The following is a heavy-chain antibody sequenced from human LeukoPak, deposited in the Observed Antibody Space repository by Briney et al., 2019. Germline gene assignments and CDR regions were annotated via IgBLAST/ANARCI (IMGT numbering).Heavy chain of an antibody. V-gene: IGHV3-23*01. CDR2: ISGSGGST. CDR1: GFXXXSYA. J-gene: IGHJ4*02. Sequence: SGFXXXSYAMSWVRQAPGKGLEWVSAISGSGGSTYYADSVKGRFTISRDNSKNTLYLQMNSLRAEDTAVYYCAKGTSIVGATWIDYWGQGTLVTVSS. D-gene: IGHD1-26*01. CDR3: AKGTSIVGATWIDY.